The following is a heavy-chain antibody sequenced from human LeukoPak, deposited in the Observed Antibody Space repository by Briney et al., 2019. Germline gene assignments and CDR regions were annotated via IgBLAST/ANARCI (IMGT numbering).Heavy chain of an antibody. Sequence: PGGSLRLSCAASGFTFSGYWMHWIRQAPGKGLVWVSRISSGGSTTSYADSVKGRFTISRDNAKNTLYLQMNSLRAEDTAVYYCARDGYDYGDSLDYWGQGTLVTVSS. CDR3: ARDGYDYGDSLDY. V-gene: IGHV3-74*01. J-gene: IGHJ4*02. CDR1: GFTFSGYW. D-gene: IGHD4-17*01. CDR2: ISSGGSTT.